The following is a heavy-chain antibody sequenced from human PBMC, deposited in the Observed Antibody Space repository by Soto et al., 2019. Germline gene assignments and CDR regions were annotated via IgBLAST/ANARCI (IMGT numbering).Heavy chain of an antibody. CDR2: IYSDGSAT. J-gene: IGHJ6*02. CDR1: GFTFSYYW. CDR3: ARDNQYFDLSSYPYYYHGMDV. Sequence: GGSLRLSCAASGFTFSYYWMHWVRQTPEKGLVWVARIYSDGSATTYADSVKGRFTISRDNSKNTLYLQMNSLRADDTAVYYCARDNQYFDLSSYPYYYHGMDVWGQGTTVTVSS. V-gene: IGHV3-74*03. D-gene: IGHD3-9*01.